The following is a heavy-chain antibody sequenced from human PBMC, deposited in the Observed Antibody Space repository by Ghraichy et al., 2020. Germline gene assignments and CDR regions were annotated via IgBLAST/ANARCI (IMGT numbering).Heavy chain of an antibody. V-gene: IGHV3-53*01. CDR3: AREVVEHSDPHLRYCSSTSCDHFGRSYYFDY. J-gene: IGHJ4*02. CDR1: GFTVSSNY. CDR2: IYSGGST. Sequence: GSLRLSCAASGFTVSSNYMSWVRQAPGKGLEWVPAIYSGGSTYYADSVKGRFTIPRDNSKNTLYLQMNSLRAEDTAVYDCAREVVEHSDPHLRYCSSTSCDHFGRSYYFDYWGQGTLVTVSS. D-gene: IGHD2-2*01.